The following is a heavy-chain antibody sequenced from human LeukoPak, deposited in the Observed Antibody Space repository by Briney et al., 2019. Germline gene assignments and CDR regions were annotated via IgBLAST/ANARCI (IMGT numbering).Heavy chain of an antibody. CDR1: GGSISSYY. V-gene: IGHV4-4*07. CDR2: IYTSGST. D-gene: IGHD1-26*01. CDR3: ARGGGATSVDY. J-gene: IGHJ4*02. Sequence: SETLSLTCTVPGGSISSYYWSWIRQPAGKGLEWIGRIYTSGSTNYNPSLKSRVTMSLDTSKYQFSLKLTSVTAADTAVYYCARGGGATSVDYWGQGTLVTVSS.